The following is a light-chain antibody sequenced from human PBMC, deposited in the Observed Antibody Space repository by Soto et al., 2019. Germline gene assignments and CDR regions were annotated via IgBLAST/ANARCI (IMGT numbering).Light chain of an antibody. Sequence: QPVLTRPPSASGTPGQRVTISCSGSSSNIGSNTVNWYQQLPGTAPKLLIYNNNQRPSGVPDRFSGSKSGTSASLAISGLQSEDEADYYCAAWDDSLNGLVFGTGTKLTVL. CDR3: AAWDDSLNGLV. CDR2: NNN. J-gene: IGLJ1*01. CDR1: SSNIGSNT. V-gene: IGLV1-44*01.